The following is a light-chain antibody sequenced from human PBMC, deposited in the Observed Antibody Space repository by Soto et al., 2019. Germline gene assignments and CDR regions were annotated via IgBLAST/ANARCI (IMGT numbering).Light chain of an antibody. CDR2: DNN. J-gene: IGLJ7*01. Sequence: QSVLTQPPSVSAAPGQRVTISCSGSDSNIGNNFLSWYQLLPRTAPQLLIYDNNKRPSGIPDRFSGSTSGTSATLGITGRQNGDEADYYCGTCDSSLGGVVFGGGTQLTVL. CDR3: GTCDSSLGGVV. CDR1: DSNIGNNF. V-gene: IGLV1-51*01.